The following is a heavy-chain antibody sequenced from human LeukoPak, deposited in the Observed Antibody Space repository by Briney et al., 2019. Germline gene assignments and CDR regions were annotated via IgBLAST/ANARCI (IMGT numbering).Heavy chain of an antibody. CDR1: GGSISSYY. D-gene: IGHD1-1*01. J-gene: IGHJ3*02. Sequence: SSETLSLTCTVSGGSISSYYWSWIRQPAGEGLEWIGRIYTSGSTNYNPSLKSRVTMSVDTSKNQFSLKLSSVTAADTAVYYCARGPVLEDAFDIWGQGTMVTVSS. CDR2: IYTSGST. V-gene: IGHV4-4*07. CDR3: ARGPVLEDAFDI.